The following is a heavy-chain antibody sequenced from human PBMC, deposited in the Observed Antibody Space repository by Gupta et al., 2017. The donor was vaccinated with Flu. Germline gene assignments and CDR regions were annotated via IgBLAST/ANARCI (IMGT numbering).Heavy chain of an antibody. CDR3: AKDLTIWRSGDDYFDP. Sequence: APGKGLQWGSAISFGCRQAWYADAVKGRFTIFRDNIKNTLELLMNSLRAEDTAIYYCAKDLTIWRSGDDYFDPWGQGVLVTVSS. V-gene: IGHV3-23*01. J-gene: IGHJ5*02. D-gene: IGHD2-21*02. CDR2: ISFGCRQA.